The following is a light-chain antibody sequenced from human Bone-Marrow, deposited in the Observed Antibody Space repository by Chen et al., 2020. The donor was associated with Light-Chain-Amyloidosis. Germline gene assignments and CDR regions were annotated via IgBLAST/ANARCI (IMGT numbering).Light chain of an antibody. CDR2: DAS. CDR3: QQSENFPLT. J-gene: IGKJ4*01. V-gene: IGKV1-33*01. Sequence: DIQMTQSPSSLSASVGDRVTITCQASQDITNSLNWFQQKPGKAPKLLIYDASNLETGVPSRFSGSGSGTDFTFTITSLHPEDFATYYCQQSENFPLTFGGGTTVDIK. CDR1: QDITNS.